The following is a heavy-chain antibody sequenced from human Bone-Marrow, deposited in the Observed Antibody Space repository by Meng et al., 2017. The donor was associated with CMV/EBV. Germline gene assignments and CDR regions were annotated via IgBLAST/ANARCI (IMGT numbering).Heavy chain of an antibody. CDR2: ISTSSTYK. D-gene: IGHD2-2*01. CDR1: GFTFSVHN. V-gene: IGHV3-21*01. Sequence: GESLKISCTASGFTFSVHNMNWVRQAPGKGLEWVSSISTSSTYKFYADSVRGRFTISRDNGRSSVYLQMNSLRAEDTAVYYCARLRRSSTSCYWCGFDYWGQGTLVTVSS. J-gene: IGHJ4*02. CDR3: ARLRRSSTSCYWCGFDY.